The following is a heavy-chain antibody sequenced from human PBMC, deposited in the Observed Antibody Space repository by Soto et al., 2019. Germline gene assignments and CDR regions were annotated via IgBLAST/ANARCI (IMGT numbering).Heavy chain of an antibody. CDR3: LVCGSGTDFGAA. CDR1: GFTFSDHY. CDR2: SKNKADSYTT. J-gene: IGHJ4*02. V-gene: IGHV3-72*01. Sequence: EVQLVESGGGLVQPGGSLRLSCAASGFTFSDHYMDWVRQAPGKVLEWVGRSKNKADSYTTEYSASVKVRLPISRDVSKNSLFIPMTSLKTEYWSVSFCLVCGSGTDFGAAWGQGILVTVSS. D-gene: IGHD3-10*01.